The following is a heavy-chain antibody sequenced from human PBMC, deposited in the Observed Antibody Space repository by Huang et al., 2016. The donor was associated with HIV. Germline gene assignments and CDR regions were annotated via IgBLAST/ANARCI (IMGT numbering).Heavy chain of an antibody. Sequence: QLHLPSGPGLMKPSETLSLTCNVSDGSLNSGKYYWGWIRQSPGKGLGWIGSIFYTGSAHYNPSLESRVTIFVDSSKSQLSVRLRSVTAADTAVYYCARRRTHFTFDYWGQGTLVTVSS. J-gene: IGHJ4*02. CDR2: IFYTGSA. V-gene: IGHV4-39*01. CDR3: ARRRTHFTFDY. CDR1: DGSLNSGKYY.